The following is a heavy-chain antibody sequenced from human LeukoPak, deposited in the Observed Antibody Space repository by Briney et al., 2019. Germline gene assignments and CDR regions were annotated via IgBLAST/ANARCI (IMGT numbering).Heavy chain of an antibody. CDR1: GGSISGYY. Sequence: SETLSLTCTVSGGSISGYYWSWIRQPAGKGLEWIGRIYTSGSANYNPSLKSRVTMSVDTSKNQFSLRLTSVTAADTAVYYCARGGDSSSWSVDHWGQGTLVTVSS. CDR3: ARGGDSSSWSVDH. V-gene: IGHV4-4*07. D-gene: IGHD6-13*01. CDR2: IYTSGSA. J-gene: IGHJ4*02.